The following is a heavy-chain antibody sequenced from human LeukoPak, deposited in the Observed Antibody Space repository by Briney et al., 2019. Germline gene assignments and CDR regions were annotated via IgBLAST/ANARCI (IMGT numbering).Heavy chain of an antibody. D-gene: IGHD5-24*01. CDR1: GFTFSSYA. Sequence: PGGSLRLSCAASGFTFSSYAMSWVRQAPGKGLGWVSGISGSGDNTYYADSVKGRFTISRDNAKNSLYLQMNSLRAEDTAIYYCTRVGYIDEGIDYWGQGTLVTVSS. V-gene: IGHV3-23*01. CDR3: TRVGYIDEGIDY. CDR2: ISGSGDNT. J-gene: IGHJ4*02.